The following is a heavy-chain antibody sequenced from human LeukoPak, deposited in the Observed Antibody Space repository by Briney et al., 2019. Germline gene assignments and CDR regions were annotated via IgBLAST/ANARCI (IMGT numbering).Heavy chain of an antibody. CDR2: INPNSGGT. V-gene: IGHV1-2*02. CDR1: GYSFTAYY. J-gene: IGHJ4*02. Sequence: GASMKVSCKASGYSFTAYYMHWVRQAPGQGLEYMGWINPNSGGTNSSQKFQDRVTLTRDTSISTAYMELSSLTSDDTAVYYCARAYGSGSSYHPDYWGQGTLVTVSS. D-gene: IGHD3-10*01. CDR3: ARAYGSGSSYHPDY.